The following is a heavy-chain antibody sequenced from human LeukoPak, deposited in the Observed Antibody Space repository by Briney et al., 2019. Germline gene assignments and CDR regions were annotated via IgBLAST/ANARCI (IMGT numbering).Heavy chain of an antibody. CDR1: GFTFDDYA. D-gene: IGHD5-12*01. J-gene: IGHJ5*02. V-gene: IGHV3-9*01. CDR2: ISWNSGSI. Sequence: GRSLRLSCAASGFTFDDYATHWVRQAPGKGLEWVSGISWNSGSIGYADSVKGRFTISRDNAKNSLYLQMNSLRAEDTALYYCAKDANSGYDYGWFDPWGQGTLVTVSS. CDR3: AKDANSGYDYGWFDP.